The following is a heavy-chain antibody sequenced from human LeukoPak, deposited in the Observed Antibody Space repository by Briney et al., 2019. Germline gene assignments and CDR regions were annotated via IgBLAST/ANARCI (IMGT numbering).Heavy chain of an antibody. V-gene: IGHV4-31*03. D-gene: IGHD3-22*01. CDR1: GGSISSGGYY. CDR3: ARGYDSSAYYPFNY. Sequence: SGTLSLTCTVSGGSISSGGYYWSWIRQHPGKGLEWIGYIYYSGSTYYNPSLKSRVTISVDTSKNQFSLMLSSVTAADTAVYYCARGYDSSAYYPFNYWGQGTLVTVSS. CDR2: IYYSGST. J-gene: IGHJ4*02.